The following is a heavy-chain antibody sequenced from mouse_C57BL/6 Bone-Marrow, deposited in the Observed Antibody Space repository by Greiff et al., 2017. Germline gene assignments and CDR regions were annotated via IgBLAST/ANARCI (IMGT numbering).Heavy chain of an antibody. D-gene: IGHD1-1*01. Sequence: VQLQQPGTELVKPGASVKLSCKASGYTFTSYWMHWVKQRPGQGLEWIGNINPSNGGTNYNEKFKSKDTLTVDKSSSTAYMQLSSLTSEDSAVYYCARWGTTVVATWYFDVWGTGTTVTVSS. CDR1: GYTFTSYW. V-gene: IGHV1-53*01. CDR2: INPSNGGT. J-gene: IGHJ1*03. CDR3: ARWGTTVVATWYFDV.